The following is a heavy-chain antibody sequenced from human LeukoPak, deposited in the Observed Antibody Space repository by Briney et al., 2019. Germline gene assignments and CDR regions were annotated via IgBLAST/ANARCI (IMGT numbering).Heavy chain of an antibody. V-gene: IGHV3-21*01. CDR2: ISSSSSYI. Sequence: PGGSLRLSCAASGFTFSSYSMNWVRRAPGKGLEWVSSISSSSSYIYYADSVKGRFTISRDNAKNSLYLQMNSLRAEDTAVCYCARDAGDYVWGSYRYLDYWGQGTLVTVSS. CDR3: ARDAGDYVWGSYRYLDY. J-gene: IGHJ4*02. D-gene: IGHD3-16*02. CDR1: GFTFSSYS.